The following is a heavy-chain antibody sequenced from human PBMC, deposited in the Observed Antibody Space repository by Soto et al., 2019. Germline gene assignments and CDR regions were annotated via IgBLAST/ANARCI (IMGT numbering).Heavy chain of an antibody. Sequence: ASVKVSCKASGYTFTSYGISWVRQAPGQGLEWMGWISAYNGNTNYAQKLQGRVTMTTDTSTSTAYMELRSLRSGDTAVYYCAREVRGSYRYYFDYWGQGTLVTVSS. V-gene: IGHV1-18*01. CDR3: AREVRGSYRYYFDY. J-gene: IGHJ4*02. D-gene: IGHD1-26*01. CDR2: ISAYNGNT. CDR1: GYTFTSYG.